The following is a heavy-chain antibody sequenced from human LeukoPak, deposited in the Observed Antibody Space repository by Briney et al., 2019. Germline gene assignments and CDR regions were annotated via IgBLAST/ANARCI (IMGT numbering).Heavy chain of an antibody. CDR2: ISAYNGNT. CDR1: GFTFPIYG. CDR3: ARDTRTMVRGAADY. Sequence: ASGEVSCQASGFTFPIYGISWVRRAPGQGLEWMGWISAYNGNTNYAQKLQGRVTMTTDTSTSTAYMELRSLRSDDTAVYYCARDTRTMVRGAADYWGQGTLVTVSS. V-gene: IGHV1-18*01. D-gene: IGHD3-10*01. J-gene: IGHJ4*02.